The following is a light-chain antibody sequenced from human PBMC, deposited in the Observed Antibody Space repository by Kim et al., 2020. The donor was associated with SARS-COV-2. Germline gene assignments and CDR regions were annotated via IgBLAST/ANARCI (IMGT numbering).Light chain of an antibody. Sequence: VALGQTVRITCQGDSLRSYYATWYQQKPGQAPIVVIYGKNNRPSGIPDRFSGSSSGNTASLTITGTQAGDETDYYCNSRDNNDNVLFGGGTKLTVL. CDR2: GKN. CDR1: SLRSYY. J-gene: IGLJ2*01. V-gene: IGLV3-19*01. CDR3: NSRDNNDNVL.